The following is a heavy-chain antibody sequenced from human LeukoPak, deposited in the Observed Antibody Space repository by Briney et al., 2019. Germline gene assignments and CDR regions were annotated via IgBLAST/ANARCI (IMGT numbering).Heavy chain of an antibody. CDR2: IYYSGST. J-gene: IGHJ6*03. V-gene: IGHV4-59*01. CDR3: ARVNKGAKYYYGSGSPNYYYYYMDV. D-gene: IGHD3-10*01. CDR1: GGSISSYY. Sequence: PSETLSLTCTVSGGSISSYYWSWIRQPPGKGLEWIGYIYYSGSTNYNLSLKSRVTISVDTSKNQFSLSMNSVTAADTAVYYCARVNKGAKYYYGSGSPNYYYYYMDVWGKGTTVTVSS.